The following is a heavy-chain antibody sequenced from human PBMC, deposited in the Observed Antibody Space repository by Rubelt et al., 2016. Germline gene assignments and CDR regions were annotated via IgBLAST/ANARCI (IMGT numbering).Heavy chain of an antibody. Sequence: GLEWVAIISYDGSKKYYAASVKGRFTISRDNAKNSLYLQMNSLRAEDTAVYYCAREGYCSGGSCYYFDYWGQGTLVTVSS. CDR2: ISYDGSKK. CDR3: AREGYCSGGSCYYFDY. V-gene: IGHV3-33*05. J-gene: IGHJ4*02. D-gene: IGHD2-15*01.